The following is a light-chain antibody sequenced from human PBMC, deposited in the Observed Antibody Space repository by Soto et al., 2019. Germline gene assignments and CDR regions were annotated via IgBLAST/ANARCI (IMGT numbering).Light chain of an antibody. CDR1: SSNIGNNY. CDR3: GTWDSSPGAGFYV. Sequence: QSVLTQPPSVSAAPGQKVTISCSGSSSNIGNNYVSWYQQLPGTAPKLLIYDNNKRPSGIPDRFSGSKSGTSATLGLTGRQNGDEADYYGGTWDSSPGAGFYVFGTGTKV. J-gene: IGLJ1*01. V-gene: IGLV1-51*01. CDR2: DNN.